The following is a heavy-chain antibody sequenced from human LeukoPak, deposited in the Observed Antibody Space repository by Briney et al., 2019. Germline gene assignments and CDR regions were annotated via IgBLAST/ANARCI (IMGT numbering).Heavy chain of an antibody. V-gene: IGHV3-21*01. CDR3: ASCGGDCFDY. Sequence: GGSQRLSCAASGFTFSSYSMNWVRQAPGKGLEWVSSISSSSSYIYYADSVKGRFTISRDNAKNSLYLQMNSLRAEDAAVYYCASCGGDCFDYWGQGTLVTVSS. CDR2: ISSSSSYI. J-gene: IGHJ4*02. D-gene: IGHD2-21*01. CDR1: GFTFSSYS.